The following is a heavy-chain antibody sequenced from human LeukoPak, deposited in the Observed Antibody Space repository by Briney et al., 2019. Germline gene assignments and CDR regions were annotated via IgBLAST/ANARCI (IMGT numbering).Heavy chain of an antibody. CDR1: GFTCSSYA. D-gene: IGHD5-18*01. Sequence: PGGSLRLSSAASGFTCSSYAMSWVRQAPGKGLEWVSAISGSGGSTYYADSVKGRFTISRDNSKNTLYLQMNSLRAEDTAVYYCAKDRDTAIVIDYWGQGTLVTVSS. V-gene: IGHV3-23*01. J-gene: IGHJ4*02. CDR2: ISGSGGST. CDR3: AKDRDTAIVIDY.